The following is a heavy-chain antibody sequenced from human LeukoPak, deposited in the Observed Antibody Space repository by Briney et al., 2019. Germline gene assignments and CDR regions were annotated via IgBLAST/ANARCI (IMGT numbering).Heavy chain of an antibody. V-gene: IGHV4-59*11. J-gene: IGHJ4*02. CDR3: ARSDSSGYYGPWGY. CDR2: IYYSGST. Sequence: PSETLSLTCTVSGGSISSHYWSWIRQPPGKGLEWIGYIYYSGSTNYNPSLKSRVTISVDTSKNQFSLKLSSVTAADTAVYYCARSDSSGYYGPWGYWGQGTLVTVSS. D-gene: IGHD3-22*01. CDR1: GGSISSHY.